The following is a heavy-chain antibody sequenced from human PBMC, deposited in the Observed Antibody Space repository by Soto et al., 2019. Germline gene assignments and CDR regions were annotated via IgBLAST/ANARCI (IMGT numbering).Heavy chain of an antibody. J-gene: IGHJ4*02. CDR2: IYYNDDR. CDR3: AHSDGGYEIIYFDF. CDR1: GFSFTTAGVA. V-gene: IGHV2-5*01. Sequence: SGPTLVNPTQTLTLTCTFSGFSFTTAGVAVGWIRQTPGRALEWLTLIYYNDDRRFSPSLKTRLTITGDTSKNQVVISLTNVDPGDTATYFCAHSDGGYEIIYFDFWGQGIPVTVS. D-gene: IGHD5-12*01.